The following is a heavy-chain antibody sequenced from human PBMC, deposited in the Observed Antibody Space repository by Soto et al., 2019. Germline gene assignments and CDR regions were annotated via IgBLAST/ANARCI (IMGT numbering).Heavy chain of an antibody. CDR3: ARQVATQNYYFDY. V-gene: IGHV1-69*02. CDR2: IIPILGIA. J-gene: IGHJ4*02. Sequence: ASVKVSCKASGGTFSSYTISWVRQAPGQGLEWMGRIIPILGIANYAQKFQGRVTITADKSTSTAYMELSSLRSEDTAVYYCARQVATQNYYFDYWGQGTLVTVSS. D-gene: IGHD5-12*01. CDR1: GGTFSSYT.